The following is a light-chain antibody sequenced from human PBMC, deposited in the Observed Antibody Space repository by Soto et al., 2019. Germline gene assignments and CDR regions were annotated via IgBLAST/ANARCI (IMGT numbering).Light chain of an antibody. CDR3: QQYYSYSWT. CDR2: DAS. CDR1: QSISSW. J-gene: IGKJ1*01. V-gene: IGKV1-5*01. Sequence: IQMTQSPSTLSASVGDRVTITCRASQSISSWLAWYQQKPGKAPKLLIYDASTLQSGVPSRFSGSGSGTDFTLTISCLQSEDFATYYCQQYYSYSWTFGQGTKVDIK.